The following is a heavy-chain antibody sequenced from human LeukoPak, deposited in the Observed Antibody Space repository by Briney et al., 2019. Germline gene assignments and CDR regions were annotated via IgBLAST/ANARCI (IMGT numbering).Heavy chain of an antibody. CDR3: VKENTSWRMVYFDY. CDR1: GFTFSSYA. CDR2: ISSNGGST. D-gene: IGHD2-2*01. J-gene: IGHJ4*02. V-gene: IGHV3-64D*06. Sequence: GGSLRPSCSASGFTFSSYAMHWVRQAPGKGLEYVSAISSNGGSTYYADSVKGRFTIPRDNSKNTLYLQMSSLRAEDTAVYYCVKENTSWRMVYFDYWGQGTLVTVSS.